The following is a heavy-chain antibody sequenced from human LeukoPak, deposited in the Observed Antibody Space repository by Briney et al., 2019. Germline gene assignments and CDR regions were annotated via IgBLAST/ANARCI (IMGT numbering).Heavy chain of an antibody. CDR2: IYYSGST. CDR3: ARGRVGVWGFDY. J-gene: IGHJ4*02. CDR1: GGSISSSSYY. V-gene: IGHV4-39*07. Sequence: TGTLSVTCTVPGGSISSSSYYSGWVRLPPGKGLEWIGSIYYSGSTYYNPSLKSRVTISVDTSKNQFSLKLSSVTAADTAVYYCARGRVGVWGFDYWGQGTLVSVSS. D-gene: IGHD1-26*01.